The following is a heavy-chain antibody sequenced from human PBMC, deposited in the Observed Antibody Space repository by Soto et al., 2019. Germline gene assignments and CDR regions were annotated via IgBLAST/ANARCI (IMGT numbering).Heavy chain of an antibody. V-gene: IGHV1-18*01. CDR3: ARVLRYFDWLDDFNWFDP. J-gene: IGHJ5*02. Sequence: GASVKVSCKASGYTFTSYGISWVRQAPGQGLEWMGWISAYNGNTNYAQKLQGRVTMTTDTSTSTAYMELRSLRSDDTAVYYCARVLRYFDWLDDFNWFDPWGQVTLVTVSS. CDR1: GYTFTSYG. D-gene: IGHD3-9*01. CDR2: ISAYNGNT.